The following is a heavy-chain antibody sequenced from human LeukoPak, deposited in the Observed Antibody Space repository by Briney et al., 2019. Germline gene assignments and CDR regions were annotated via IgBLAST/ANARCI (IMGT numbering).Heavy chain of an antibody. CDR3: ARDPTYYYDSSGYYYPTRDY. J-gene: IGHJ4*02. Sequence: GGSLRLSCAASGFTFSSYWMSWVPQAPGKGLEWVANIKQDGSEKYYMDSVKGRFTISRDNAKNSLYLQMNSLRAEDTAVYYCARDPTYYYDSSGYYYPTRDYWGQGTLVTVSS. D-gene: IGHD3-22*01. CDR2: IKQDGSEK. CDR1: GFTFSSYW. V-gene: IGHV3-7*01.